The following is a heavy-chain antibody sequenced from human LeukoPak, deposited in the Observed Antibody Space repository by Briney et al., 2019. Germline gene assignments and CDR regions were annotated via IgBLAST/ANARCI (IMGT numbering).Heavy chain of an antibody. CDR2: IYSAGRT. CDR3: ARAALFGVVTSFDY. V-gene: IGHV3-53*01. J-gene: IGHJ4*02. Sequence: GGSLRLSCAASGFTVSTNYMSGVRQAPGKGLEWVSLIYSAGRTNYPDSAKGRFTIFRDDSTNTLYLQMNSLRADDTAVYYCARAALFGVVTSFDYWGQGTLVTVSS. D-gene: IGHD3-3*01. CDR1: GFTVSTNY.